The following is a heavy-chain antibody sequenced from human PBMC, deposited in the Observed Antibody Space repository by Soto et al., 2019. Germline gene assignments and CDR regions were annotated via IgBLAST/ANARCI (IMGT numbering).Heavy chain of an antibody. CDR1: GFTFSSYG. CDR2: IWHDGSNK. V-gene: IGHV3-33*01. J-gene: IGHJ4*02. Sequence: QVQLVESGGGVVQPGRSLRLSCAASGFTFSSYGMHWVRQAPGKGLEWVAVIWHDGSNKYYADSVKGRFTISRDNSKNTLYLQMNSLRAEDTAVYYCASTLVMITFGGVIVKQEFDYWGQGTLVTVSS. D-gene: IGHD3-16*02. CDR3: ASTLVMITFGGVIVKQEFDY.